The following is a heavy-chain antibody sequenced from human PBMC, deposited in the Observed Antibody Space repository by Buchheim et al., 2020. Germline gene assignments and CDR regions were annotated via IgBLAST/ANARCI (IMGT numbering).Heavy chain of an antibody. J-gene: IGHJ5*02. CDR2: INHSGST. Sequence: QVQLQQWGAGLLKPSETLSLTCAVYGGSFSGYYWSWIRQPPGKGLEWIGEINHSGSTNYNPSLKSRVTISVDQSKNQFSLKLSSVTAADTAVYYCARVLWFGSNWFDPWGQGTL. CDR1: GGSFSGYY. V-gene: IGHV4-34*01. D-gene: IGHD3-10*01. CDR3: ARVLWFGSNWFDP.